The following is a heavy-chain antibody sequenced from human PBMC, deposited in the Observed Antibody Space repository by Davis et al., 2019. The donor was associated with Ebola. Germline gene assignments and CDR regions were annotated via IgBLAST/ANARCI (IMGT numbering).Heavy chain of an antibody. CDR1: GFTVSSNY. Sequence: GGSLRLSCAASGFTVSSNYMSWVRQAPGKGLEWVSVIYSGGSTYYADSVKGRFTISRDNSKNTLYLQMNSLRAEDTAVYYCTRHELVGELSLLVDYWGQGTLVTVSS. CDR3: TRHELVGELSLLVDY. V-gene: IGHV3-53*01. J-gene: IGHJ4*02. D-gene: IGHD3-10*01. CDR2: IYSGGST.